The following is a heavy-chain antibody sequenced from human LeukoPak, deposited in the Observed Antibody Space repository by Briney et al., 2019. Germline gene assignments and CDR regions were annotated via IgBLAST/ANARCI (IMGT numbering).Heavy chain of an antibody. Sequence: PGGSLRLSCAASGFTFSSYGMHWVRQAPGKGLEWVAVISYDGSNKYYADSVKGRFTISRDNSKNTLYLQMNSLRAEDTAVYYCAKEHGSSHFDYFDYWGQGTLVTVSS. CDR2: ISYDGSNK. D-gene: IGHD2-2*01. J-gene: IGHJ4*02. CDR3: AKEHGSSHFDYFDY. CDR1: GFTFSSYG. V-gene: IGHV3-30*18.